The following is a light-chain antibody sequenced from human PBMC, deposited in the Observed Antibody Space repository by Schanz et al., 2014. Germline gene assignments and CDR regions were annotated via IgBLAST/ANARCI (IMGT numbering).Light chain of an antibody. CDR1: SSDVGGYNY. V-gene: IGLV2-14*01. J-gene: IGLJ1*01. Sequence: QSALTQPASVSGSPGQSITISCTGTSSDVGGYNYVSWYQQHPGKAPKLMIYDVSNRPSGVSNRFSGSKSGNTASLTISGLQAEDEADYYCSSYAGNKYVFGTGTKVTVL. CDR2: DVS. CDR3: SSYAGNKYV.